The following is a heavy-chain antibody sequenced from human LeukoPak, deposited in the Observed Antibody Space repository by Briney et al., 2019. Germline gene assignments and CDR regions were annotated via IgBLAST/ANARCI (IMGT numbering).Heavy chain of an antibody. CDR1: GDSISSSSYC. D-gene: IGHD5-12*01. CDR3: ARHSRSAYTGYGNAFDI. CDR2: IYNSANT. J-gene: IGHJ3*02. V-gene: IGHV4-39*01. Sequence: SETLSLTCTVSGDSISSSSYCWDWIRQPPGKGLEWIGNIYNSANTHYNPSLKTRITMSVGTSKNQFSLKLNSVTAADTGIYYCARHSRSAYTGYGNAFDIWGQGTMVTVSS.